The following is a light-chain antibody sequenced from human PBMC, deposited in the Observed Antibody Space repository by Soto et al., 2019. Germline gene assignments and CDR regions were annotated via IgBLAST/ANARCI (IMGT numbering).Light chain of an antibody. CDR1: QGISNY. J-gene: IGKJ3*01. Sequence: DIQMTQSPSSLSASVGDIVTITCRASQGISNYLAWYQQKPGKLPKLLIYEASTLQSGVPTRFSGSGFGTDFTLSISSLQPVHVAAYYGHKYKSAPFTFGPGTKVDI. CDR3: HKYKSAPFT. V-gene: IGKV1-27*01. CDR2: EAS.